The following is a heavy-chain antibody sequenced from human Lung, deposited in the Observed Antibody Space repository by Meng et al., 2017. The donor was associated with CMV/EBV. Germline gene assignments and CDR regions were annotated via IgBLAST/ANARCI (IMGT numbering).Heavy chain of an antibody. CDR1: GFTFSSYG. J-gene: IGHJ4*02. CDR3: AKGSGDGYNFAGTLDY. D-gene: IGHD5-24*01. Sequence: SXAASGFTFSSYGMHWVRQAPGKGLEWVAFIRYDGSNKYYADSVKGRFTISRDNSKNTLYLQMNSLRAEDTAVYYCAKGSGDGYNFAGTLDYWGQGTLVTVSS. V-gene: IGHV3-30*02. CDR2: IRYDGSNK.